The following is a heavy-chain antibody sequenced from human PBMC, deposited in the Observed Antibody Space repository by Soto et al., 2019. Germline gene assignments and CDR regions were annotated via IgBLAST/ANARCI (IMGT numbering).Heavy chain of an antibody. CDR2: MNPSSANT. V-gene: IGHV1-8*02. J-gene: IGHJ5*02. CDR3: ARVEAQPSPNWFDP. Sequence: ASVKVSCKASGYTFTSYCINWVRQAAGQGLEWMGWMNPSSANTGYTQKFQGRVTMTRDTSISTAYMELSNLTSEDTAMYYCARVEAQPSPNWFDPWGQGTLVTVSA. CDR1: GYTFTSYC. D-gene: IGHD1-1*01.